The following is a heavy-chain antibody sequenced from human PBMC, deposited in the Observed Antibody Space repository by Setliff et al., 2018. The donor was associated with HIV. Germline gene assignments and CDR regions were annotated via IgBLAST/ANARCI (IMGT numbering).Heavy chain of an antibody. CDR1: GDSVSSNSAA. D-gene: IGHD6-19*01. J-gene: IGHJ4*02. V-gene: IGHV6-1*01. CDR3: ARGSYGSVLL. Sequence: SQTLSLTCAISGDSVSSNSAAWIWIRQSSARGLEWLGRTYYRSKWYYNYAVSVKSRITINPDTSKNQFSLQLNSVTPEDTAVYYCARGSYGSVLLWGQGTLVTVSS. CDR2: TYYRSKWYY.